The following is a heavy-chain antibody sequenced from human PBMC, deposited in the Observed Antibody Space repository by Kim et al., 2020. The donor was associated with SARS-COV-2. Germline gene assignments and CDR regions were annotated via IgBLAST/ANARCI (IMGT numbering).Heavy chain of an antibody. D-gene: IGHD3-10*01. CDR1: GYTFTSYG. CDR2: ISAYNGNT. CDR3: ARMVRGVIPYYYYGMDV. Sequence: ASVKVSCKASGYTFTSYGISWVRQAPGQGLEWMGWISAYNGNTNYAQKLQGRVTMTTDTSTSTDYMELRSLRSDDTAVYYCARMVRGVIPYYYYGMDVWGQGTTVTVSS. J-gene: IGHJ6*02. V-gene: IGHV1-18*01.